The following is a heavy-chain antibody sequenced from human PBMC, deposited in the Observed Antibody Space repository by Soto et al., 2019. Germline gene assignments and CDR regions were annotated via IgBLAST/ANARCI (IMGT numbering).Heavy chain of an antibody. V-gene: IGHV3-53*01. CDR1: GFTVSSNY. J-gene: IGHJ4*02. CDR2: IYIGGST. D-gene: IGHD3-9*01. CDR3: AREGTYYDILTGPSFDY. Sequence: GGSLRLSCAASGFTVSSNYMSWVRQAPGKGLEWVSVIYIGGSTYYADSVKGRFTISRDNSKNTLYLQMNSLRAEDTAVYYCAREGTYYDILTGPSFDYWGQGTLVTVSS.